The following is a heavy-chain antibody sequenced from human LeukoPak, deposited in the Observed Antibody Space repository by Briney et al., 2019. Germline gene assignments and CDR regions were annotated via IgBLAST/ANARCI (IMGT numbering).Heavy chain of an antibody. CDR3: ARVGLAAEDY. Sequence: PSETLSLTCTVSGGSISSSSYYWSWIRQPAGKGLEWIGRIYTSGSTNYNPSLKSRVTMSVDTSKNQFSLKLSSVTAADTAVYYCARVGLAAEDYWGQGTLVTVSS. V-gene: IGHV4-61*02. CDR1: GGSISSSSYY. J-gene: IGHJ4*02. CDR2: IYTSGST. D-gene: IGHD6-13*01.